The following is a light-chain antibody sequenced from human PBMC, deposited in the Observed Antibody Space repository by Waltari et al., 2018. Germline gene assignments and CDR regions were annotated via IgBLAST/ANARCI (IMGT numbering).Light chain of an antibody. V-gene: IGKV3-11*01. CDR3: HQRGNWPPFS. J-gene: IGKJ2*03. CDR2: DAS. CDR1: QRVGPY. Sequence: DIVLTQSPATLSVSPGERATLSCRASQRVGPYLAWYHKKPGQAPRLLIYDASYRAAGTPARFSGSGSRTDFTLTIASVASEDFAVYYCHQRGNWPPFSFGQGTKLE.